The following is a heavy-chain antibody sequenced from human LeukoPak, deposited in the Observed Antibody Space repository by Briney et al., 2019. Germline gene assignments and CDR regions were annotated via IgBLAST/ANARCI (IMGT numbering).Heavy chain of an antibody. V-gene: IGHV5-51*01. Sequence: GESLKISCKGSGYSFTTYWIALVRQMPGRGLEWMGIISPDDSDIRYSPSFQGHVTISAYKSISTAYLKWSSLQASDTAMYYCARHEGSGSYYSYWGQGTLVTVSS. CDR3: ARHEGSGSYYSY. J-gene: IGHJ4*02. D-gene: IGHD1-26*01. CDR1: GYSFTTYW. CDR2: ISPDDSDI.